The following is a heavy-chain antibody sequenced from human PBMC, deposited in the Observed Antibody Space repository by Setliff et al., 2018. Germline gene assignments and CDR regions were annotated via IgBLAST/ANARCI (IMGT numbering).Heavy chain of an antibody. V-gene: IGHV3-30*02. CDR1: GFTFGDFA. J-gene: IGHJ4*02. Sequence: GGSLRLSCAASGFTFGDFAMHWVRQAPGKGLEWVAFIRYDGSNKYYADSVKGRFTISRDNSKNTLYLQMNSLRAEDTAVYYCAKGCSRLIDYFDYWGQGTLVTVSS. D-gene: IGHD3-22*01. CDR3: AKGCSRLIDYFDY. CDR2: IRYDGSNK.